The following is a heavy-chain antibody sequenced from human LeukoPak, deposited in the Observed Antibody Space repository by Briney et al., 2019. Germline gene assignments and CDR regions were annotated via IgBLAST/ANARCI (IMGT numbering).Heavy chain of an antibody. Sequence: SETLSLTCTVSGGSISSSTFYWGWIRQPPGKGLEWIGTIYYSGSTNYNPSLKSRVTISVDTSKNQFSLRLSSVTAADTAVYYCARVEGYYYYYMDVWGKGTTVTVSS. D-gene: IGHD3-3*01. CDR3: ARVEGYYYYYMDV. CDR1: GGSISSSTFY. CDR2: IYYSGST. V-gene: IGHV4-39*07. J-gene: IGHJ6*03.